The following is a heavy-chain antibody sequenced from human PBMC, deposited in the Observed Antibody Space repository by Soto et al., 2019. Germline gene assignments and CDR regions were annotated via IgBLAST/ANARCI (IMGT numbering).Heavy chain of an antibody. Sequence: QVQLVQSGAEVKKPGSSVKVSCKASGGTFSSYAISWVRQAPGQGLEWMGGIIPIFGTANYAQKFQGRVTITAEVSTSTAYMELVSLRPEDTTLYYCTSADPAALDIWGQGTMVTVSS. CDR1: GGTFSSYA. V-gene: IGHV1-69*12. J-gene: IGHJ3*02. CDR2: IIPIFGTA. CDR3: TSADPAALDI. D-gene: IGHD2-2*01.